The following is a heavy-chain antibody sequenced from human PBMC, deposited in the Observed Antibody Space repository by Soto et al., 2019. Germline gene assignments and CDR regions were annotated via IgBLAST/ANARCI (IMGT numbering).Heavy chain of an antibody. CDR1: GGTFSSYA. Sequence: AASVKVSCKASGGTFSSYAISWVRQAPGQGLEWMGGIIPIFGTANYAQKFQGRVTITADESTSTAYMELSSLRSEDTAVYYCASSRQWLAPIDYWGQGTLVTVSS. D-gene: IGHD6-19*01. V-gene: IGHV1-69*13. J-gene: IGHJ4*02. CDR3: ASSRQWLAPIDY. CDR2: IIPIFGTA.